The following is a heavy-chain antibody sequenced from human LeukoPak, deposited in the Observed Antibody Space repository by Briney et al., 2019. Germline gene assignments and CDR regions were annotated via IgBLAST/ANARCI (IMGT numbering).Heavy chain of an antibody. D-gene: IGHD3-16*02. CDR3: ARYMITSGGVIVNNWFDP. CDR2: IYSGGST. J-gene: IGHJ5*02. CDR1: GFTVSSNY. V-gene: IGHV3-66*01. Sequence: GGSLRLSCAASGFTVSSNYMSWVRQAPGKGLEWVSVIYSGGSTYYADSVKGRFTISRDNSKNTLYLQMNSLRAEDTAVYYCARYMITSGGVIVNNWFDPWGQGTLVTVSS.